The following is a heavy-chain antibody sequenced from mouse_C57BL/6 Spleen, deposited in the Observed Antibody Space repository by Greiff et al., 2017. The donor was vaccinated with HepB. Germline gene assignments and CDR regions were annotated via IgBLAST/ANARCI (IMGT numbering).Heavy chain of an antibody. D-gene: IGHD1-1*01. CDR2: IHPSDSDT. CDR1: GYTFTSYW. CDR3: AITDDYYGSSDGYFDV. J-gene: IGHJ1*03. V-gene: IGHV1-74*01. Sequence: QVQLQQPGAELVKPGASVKVSCKASGYTFTSYWMHWVKQRPGQGLEWIGRIHPSDSDTNYNQKFKGKATLTVDKSSSTAYMQLSSLTSEDSAVYDCAITDDYYGSSDGYFDVWGTGTTVTVSS.